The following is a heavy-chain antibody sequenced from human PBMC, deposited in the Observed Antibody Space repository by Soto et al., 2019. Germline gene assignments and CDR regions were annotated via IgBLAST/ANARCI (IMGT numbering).Heavy chain of an antibody. V-gene: IGHV3-23*01. Sequence: EVKVLESGGGLVQPGGSLRLSCATSGFTFSLYPMNWVRQAPGKGLEWVSVISAGGDSTYYADSVKGRFTIFRDNSKNSVYLQMNCLRVEDTAVYYCARRVWGQGTLVTVSS. CDR1: GFTFSLYP. J-gene: IGHJ4*02. CDR3: ARRV. CDR2: ISAGGDST.